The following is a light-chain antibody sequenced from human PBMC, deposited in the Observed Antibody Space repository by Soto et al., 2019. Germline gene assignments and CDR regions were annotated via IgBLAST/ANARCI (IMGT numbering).Light chain of an antibody. CDR3: QSFDSNLSGWV. CDR1: TSNIGAGKD. V-gene: IGLV1-40*01. J-gene: IGLJ3*02. Sequence: QSVLTQPPSVSGAPGQRVTISCTGTTSNIGAGKDVHWYQQPPGTAPKLLIFRNNNRASGVPGRFSGARSGTSASLAITGLQTGDEADYYCQSFDSNLSGWVFGGGTKVTVL. CDR2: RNN.